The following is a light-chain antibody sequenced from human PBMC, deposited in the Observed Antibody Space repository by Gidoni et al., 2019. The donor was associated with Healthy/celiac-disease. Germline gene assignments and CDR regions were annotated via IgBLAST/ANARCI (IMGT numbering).Light chain of an antibody. V-gene: IGKV1-9*01. Sequence: DIQLTQSPSFLSASVGDRVTITCRASQGISSYLAWYQQKPGKAPKLLIYAASTLQSGVPSRFSGSGSGPEFTLTLSSLQPEDFATYYCQQLNSYPGFTFGPGTNVDIK. CDR2: AAS. CDR1: QGISSY. CDR3: QQLNSYPGFT. J-gene: IGKJ3*01.